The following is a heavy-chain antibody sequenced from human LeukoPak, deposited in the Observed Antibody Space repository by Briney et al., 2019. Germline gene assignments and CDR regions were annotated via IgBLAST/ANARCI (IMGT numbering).Heavy chain of an antibody. CDR1: GFTFSSYA. D-gene: IGHD5-24*01. CDR2: ISYDGTNK. V-gene: IGHV3-30*01. Sequence: GGSLRLSCAASGFTFSSYAMHWVRQAPGKGLGWVAVISYDGTNKQYADSVKGRFTISRDSSKNTLYLQMNSLRAEDTAVYYCARSRDGNNYVDYYFDYWGQGTLVTVSS. J-gene: IGHJ4*02. CDR3: ARSRDGNNYVDYYFDY.